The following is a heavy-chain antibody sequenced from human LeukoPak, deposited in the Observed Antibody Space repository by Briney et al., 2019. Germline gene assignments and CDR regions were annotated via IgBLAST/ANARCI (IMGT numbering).Heavy chain of an antibody. D-gene: IGHD3-16*01. CDR2: INPNSGGT. V-gene: IGHV1-2*02. Sequence: PGGSLRLSCAASGFTFSSYGMHWVRQAPGQGLEWMGWINPNSGGTNYAQKFQGRVTMTRDTSISTAYMELSRLRSDDTAVYYCARDQAPRMITFGGPRRWFDPWGQGTLVTVSS. J-gene: IGHJ5*02. CDR3: ARDQAPRMITFGGPRRWFDP. CDR1: GFTFSSYG.